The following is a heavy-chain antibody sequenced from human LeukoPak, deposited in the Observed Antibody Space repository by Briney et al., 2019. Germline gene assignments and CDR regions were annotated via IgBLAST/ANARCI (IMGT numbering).Heavy chain of an antibody. CDR2: ISSSSSYI. Sequence: GGSLRLSCAASGFTFSSYSMNWVRQAPGKGLEWVSSISSSSSYIYYADSVKGRFTISRDNAKNSLYLQMNSLRAGDTAVYYCARDWGEEWELLTWGQGTLVTVSS. V-gene: IGHV3-21*01. CDR3: ARDWGEEWELLT. D-gene: IGHD1-26*01. J-gene: IGHJ4*02. CDR1: GFTFSSYS.